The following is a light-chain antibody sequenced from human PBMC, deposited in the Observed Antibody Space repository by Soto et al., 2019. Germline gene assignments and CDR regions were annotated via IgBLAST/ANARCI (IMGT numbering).Light chain of an antibody. Sequence: IVMTQSPFSLPVTPGEPASIVCRSIQSLLQSNGYNYLDWYMQKPGHSPQLLIYLGSNPASGVPDWFSGSGSGTDFPLKISRVEAEDVGVDYCMQPLQSWTFGQGTKVDIK. CDR1: QSLLQSNGYNY. V-gene: IGKV2-28*01. CDR3: MQPLQSWT. CDR2: LGS. J-gene: IGKJ1*01.